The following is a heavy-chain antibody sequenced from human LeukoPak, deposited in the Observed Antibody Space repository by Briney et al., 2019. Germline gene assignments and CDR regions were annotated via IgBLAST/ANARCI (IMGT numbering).Heavy chain of an antibody. CDR3: ATRYCSGGSCYAFDY. CDR1: GFTFSNYP. J-gene: IGHJ4*02. V-gene: IGHV3-23*01. D-gene: IGHD2-15*01. CDR2: ISGTGDST. Sequence: GGSLRLSCAASGFTFSNYPMSWVRQAPGKRLEWVSAISGTGDSTYHADSVKGRFTISRDNSKNTLYLQMNSLRAEDTAVYYCATRYCSGGSCYAFDYWGQGTLVTVSS.